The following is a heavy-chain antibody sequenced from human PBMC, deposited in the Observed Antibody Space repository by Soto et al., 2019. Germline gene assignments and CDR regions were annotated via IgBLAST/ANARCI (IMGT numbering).Heavy chain of an antibody. D-gene: IGHD5-12*01. CDR1: GGSISSGGYY. CDR2: IYYSGST. J-gene: IGHJ6*02. Sequence: SETLFLTCTVSGGSISSGGYYWSWIRQHPGKGLEWIGYIYYSGSTYYNPSLKSRVTISVDTSKNQFSLKLSSVTAADTAVYYCARGGGYENYYYYYGMDVWGQGTTVTVSS. CDR3: ARGGGYENYYYYYGMDV. V-gene: IGHV4-31*03.